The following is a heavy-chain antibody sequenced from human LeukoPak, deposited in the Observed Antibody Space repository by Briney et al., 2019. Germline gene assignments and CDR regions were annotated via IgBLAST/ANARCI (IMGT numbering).Heavy chain of an antibody. D-gene: IGHD1-26*01. CDR3: AKVISVVGATSATFDY. Sequence: PGGSLRLSCAASGFTFSSYAMSWVRQAPGKGLEWVSAISGSGGSTYYADSVKGRFTISRDNSKNTLYLQMNSLRAEDTAVYYCAKVISVVGATSATFDYWGQGTLVTVSS. CDR1: GFTFSSYA. V-gene: IGHV3-23*01. CDR2: ISGSGGST. J-gene: IGHJ4*02.